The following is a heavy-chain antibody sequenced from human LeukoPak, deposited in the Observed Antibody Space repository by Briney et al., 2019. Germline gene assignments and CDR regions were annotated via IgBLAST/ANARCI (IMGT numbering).Heavy chain of an antibody. CDR2: ISGSGGST. J-gene: IGHJ4*02. D-gene: IGHD4-17*01. CDR1: GFTFSSYA. CDR3: AKGAAAVSTAMTPGSV. Sequence: GGSLTLSCTASGFTFSSYAMSWFRQAPGKGLEWVSAISGSGGSTYYADSVKGRFTISRDNSKNTLYLQMNSLRAEDTAVYYCAKGAAAVSTAMTPGSVWGQGTLVTVSS. V-gene: IGHV3-23*01.